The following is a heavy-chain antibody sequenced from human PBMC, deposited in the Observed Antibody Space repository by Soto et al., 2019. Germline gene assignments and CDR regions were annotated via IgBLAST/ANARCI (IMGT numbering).Heavy chain of an antibody. CDR2: VYHSGST. CDR3: ATMGTPVTGLYYFDY. D-gene: IGHD4-17*01. V-gene: IGHV4-4*02. CDR1: GGSISTSNW. J-gene: IGHJ4*02. Sequence: SETLSLTCAVSGGSISTSNWWSWVRQPPGKGLEWIGEVYHSGSTNYNPSFKSRVAMSVDTSKNQFSLDLSSVTAADTAVYYCATMGTPVTGLYYFDYWGQGTLVTVSS.